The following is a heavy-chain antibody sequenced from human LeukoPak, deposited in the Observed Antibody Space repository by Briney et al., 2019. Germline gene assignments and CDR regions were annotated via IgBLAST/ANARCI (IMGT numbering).Heavy chain of an antibody. V-gene: IGHV3-23*01. D-gene: IGHD1-26*01. CDR1: GFTFSSYA. CDR2: ISGSGGST. CDR3: AKGPPGGVGATTGVDY. J-gene: IGHJ4*02. Sequence: GGSLRLSCAASGFTFSSYAMSWVRQAPGKGLDWVSAISGSGGSTYYADSVKGRFTISRDNSKNTLYLQMNSLRAEDTAVYYCAKGPPGGVGATTGVDYWGQGTLVTVSS.